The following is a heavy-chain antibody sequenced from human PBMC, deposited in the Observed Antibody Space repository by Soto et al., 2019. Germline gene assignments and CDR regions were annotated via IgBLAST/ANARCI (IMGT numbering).Heavy chain of an antibody. J-gene: IGHJ4*02. Sequence: EVQLVESGGGLVQPGGSLRLSCAASGFTFSSYWMHWVRQAPGKGLVWVSRINPDGTTTTYADSVKGRFTISRDNAKNTVYLQMNGRRGDDTAVYYCARVPTGRYGVWNYWGQGTLVTVSS. CDR3: ARVPTGRYGVWNY. V-gene: IGHV3-74*01. CDR2: INPDGTTT. CDR1: GFTFSSYW. D-gene: IGHD3-10*01.